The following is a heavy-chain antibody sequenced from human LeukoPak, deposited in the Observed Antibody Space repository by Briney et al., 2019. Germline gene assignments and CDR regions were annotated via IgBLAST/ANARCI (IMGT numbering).Heavy chain of an antibody. CDR2: IHYDGRA. CDR3: ARGGLGGYFDWSDTDT. J-gene: IGHJ5*02. Sequence: SETLSLTCTVSGGSISSANHFWSWVRQSPGEGLEWIGYIHYDGRAHYNPSLKSRVSMSLDMSKNQFSLSLSSVTAADTAIYYCARGGLGGYFDWSDTDTWGQGTLVTVSS. D-gene: IGHD3-9*01. CDR1: GGSISSANHF. V-gene: IGHV4-30-4*08.